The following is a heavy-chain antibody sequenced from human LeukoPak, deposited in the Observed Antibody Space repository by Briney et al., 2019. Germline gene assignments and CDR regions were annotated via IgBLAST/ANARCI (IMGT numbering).Heavy chain of an antibody. CDR3: TKNYGDYVSDY. CDR1: GGSISSYY. V-gene: IGHV4-59*12. D-gene: IGHD4-17*01. J-gene: IGHJ4*02. Sequence: PSETLSLTCAVSGGSISSYYWSWIRQPPGKGLEWIGYIYYSGSTNYNPSLKSRVTISVDTSKNQFSLKLSSVTAADTAIYYCTKNYGDYVSDYWGQGTLVTVSS. CDR2: IYYSGST.